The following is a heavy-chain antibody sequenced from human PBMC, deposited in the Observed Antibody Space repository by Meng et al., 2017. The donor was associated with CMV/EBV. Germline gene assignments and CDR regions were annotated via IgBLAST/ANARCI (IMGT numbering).Heavy chain of an antibody. CDR3: ARDHYDFWSGYYVRYYYYYGMDV. D-gene: IGHD3-3*01. CDR1: GYTFTSYY. Sequence: ASVKVSCKASGYTFTSYYMHWVRQAPGQGLEWMGIINPSGGSTSYAQKFQGRVTMTRDTSTNTVYMELSSLRSEDTAVYYCARDHYDFWSGYYVRYYYYYGMDVWGQGTTVTVSS. V-gene: IGHV1-46*01. CDR2: INPSGGST. J-gene: IGHJ6*02.